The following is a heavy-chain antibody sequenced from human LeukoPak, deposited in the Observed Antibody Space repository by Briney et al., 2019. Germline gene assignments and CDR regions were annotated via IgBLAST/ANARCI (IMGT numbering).Heavy chain of an antibody. D-gene: IGHD3-22*01. CDR1: GFTFSNYG. CDR2: IWYDGSNK. V-gene: IGHV3-33*01. CDR3: AREMGDLYYYDSSGYGY. Sequence: GGSLRLSCAASGFTFSNYGMHWVRQAPGKGLEWVAVIWYDGSNKYYADSVKGRFTISRDNSKNTLYLQMNSLRAEDTAVYYCAREMGDLYYYDSSGYGYWGQGTLVTVSS. J-gene: IGHJ4*02.